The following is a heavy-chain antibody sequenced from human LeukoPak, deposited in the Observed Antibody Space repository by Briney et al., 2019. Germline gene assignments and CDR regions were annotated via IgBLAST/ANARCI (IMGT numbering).Heavy chain of an antibody. CDR2: ISSSSSTI. J-gene: IGHJ3*02. CDR1: GFTFSSYS. Sequence: GGSLRLSCAASGFTFSSYSMNWVRQAPGKGLEWVSYISSSSSTIYYADSVKGRFTISRDNAKNSLYLQMNSLRAEDTAVYYCAREESHDAFDIWGQGTMVTVSS. CDR3: AREESHDAFDI. V-gene: IGHV3-48*01.